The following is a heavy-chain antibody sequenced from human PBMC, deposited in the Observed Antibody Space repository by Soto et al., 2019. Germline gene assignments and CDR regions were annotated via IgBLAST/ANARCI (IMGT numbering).Heavy chain of an antibody. Sequence: QVQLVQSGAEVKKPGSSVKVSCKASGGTFSSYAISWVRQAPGQGLEWMGGIIPIFGTANYAQKFQGRVTITGDESTSTANMELSSLRSEETAVYDCARDEPYCSSTSCYEHVSYYGMDVWGQGTTVTVSS. J-gene: IGHJ6*02. CDR3: ARDEPYCSSTSCYEHVSYYGMDV. CDR2: IIPIFGTA. CDR1: GGTFSSYA. V-gene: IGHV1-69*01. D-gene: IGHD2-2*01.